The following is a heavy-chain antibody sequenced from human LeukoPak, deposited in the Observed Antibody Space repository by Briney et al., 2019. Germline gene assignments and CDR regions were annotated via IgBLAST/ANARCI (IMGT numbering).Heavy chain of an antibody. CDR3: AKVSGKTGSAAGSLPFDY. V-gene: IGHV3-23*01. D-gene: IGHD6-13*01. CDR1: GFIFSSYA. CDR2: ISGSGGST. Sequence: PGGSLRLSCATSGFIFSSYAMNWVRQAPGKGLEWVSAISGSGGSTHYADSVKGRFAISRDNSKNTLYLQMSSLRAEDTAVYYCAKVSGKTGSAAGSLPFDYWAREPWSPSPQ. J-gene: IGHJ4*02.